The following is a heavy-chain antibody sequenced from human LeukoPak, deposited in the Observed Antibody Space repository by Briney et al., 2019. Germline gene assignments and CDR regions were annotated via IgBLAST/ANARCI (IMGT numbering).Heavy chain of an antibody. D-gene: IGHD2-15*01. CDR1: GFTFSDYA. Sequence: GESLRLSCADSGFTFSDYAMSWVRQAPGKGLEWVSSISGSGGTTYYADSVKGRFTISRDNSKNTLYLQMNSLRAEDTAVYYCAKGGLGYCSGGSCSALNWFDPWGQGTLVTVSS. J-gene: IGHJ5*02. V-gene: IGHV3-23*01. CDR3: AKGGLGYCSGGSCSALNWFDP. CDR2: ISGSGGTT.